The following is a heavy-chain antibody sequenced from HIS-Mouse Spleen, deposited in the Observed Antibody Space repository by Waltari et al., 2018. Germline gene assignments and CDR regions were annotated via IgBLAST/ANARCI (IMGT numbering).Heavy chain of an antibody. J-gene: IGHJ4*02. Sequence: EVQLVESGGGLVQPGGSLRLSCAASGFTFRSYWRSWVRQAPGKGLEWVANIKQDGSEKYYVDSVKGRFTISRDNAKNSLYLQMNSLRAEDTAVYYCARDGGTGDFDYWGQGTLVTVSS. CDR1: GFTFRSYW. CDR2: IKQDGSEK. CDR3: ARDGGTGDFDY. V-gene: IGHV3-7*01. D-gene: IGHD7-27*01.